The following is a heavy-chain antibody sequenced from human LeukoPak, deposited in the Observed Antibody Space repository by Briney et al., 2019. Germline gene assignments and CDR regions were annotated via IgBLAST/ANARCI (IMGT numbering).Heavy chain of an antibody. CDR1: GFTFSSYA. Sequence: GGSLRLSCAASGFTFSSYAMSWVRQAPGKGLEWVSAISGSGGSTYYADSVKGRFTISRDNSKNTLYLQMNSLRAEDTAVYYCAKDSVVGATFAGAFDIWGQGTMVTVSS. CDR2: ISGSGGST. J-gene: IGHJ3*02. D-gene: IGHD1-26*01. V-gene: IGHV3-23*01. CDR3: AKDSVVGATFAGAFDI.